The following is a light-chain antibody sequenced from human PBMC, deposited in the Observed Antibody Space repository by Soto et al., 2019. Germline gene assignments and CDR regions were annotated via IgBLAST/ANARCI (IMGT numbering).Light chain of an antibody. CDR3: QQYNSYS. J-gene: IGKJ1*01. Sequence: EIVLTQSPATLSVSPGERATLSCRASQSISSNLAWYQQKPGQAPRLLIYGASTRVTGIPARFSGSGSGTEFTLTISSLQPDDFATYYCQQYNSYSFGQGTKVDIK. CDR1: QSISSN. V-gene: IGKV3-15*01. CDR2: GAS.